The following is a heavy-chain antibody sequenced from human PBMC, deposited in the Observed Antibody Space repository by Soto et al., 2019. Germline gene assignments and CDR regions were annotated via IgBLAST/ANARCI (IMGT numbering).Heavy chain of an antibody. Sequence: QVQLVESGGGVVQPGRSLRLSCAATGFTFSSYGMHWVRQAPGKGLEWVAVISYDGGNKYYADSVKGRFTISRDNSKNTLYLQMNSLRVEDTAVYYCAKGFGKLPLDHWGQGTLVTVSS. V-gene: IGHV3-30*18. D-gene: IGHD3-10*01. CDR2: ISYDGGNK. J-gene: IGHJ4*02. CDR3: AKGFGKLPLDH. CDR1: GFTFSSYG.